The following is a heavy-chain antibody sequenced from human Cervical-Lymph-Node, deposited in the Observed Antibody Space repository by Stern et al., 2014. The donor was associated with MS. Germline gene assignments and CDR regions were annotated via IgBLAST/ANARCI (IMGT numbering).Heavy chain of an antibody. CDR1: GFTFSADF. Sequence: IQLVQSGGGLVKPGGSLRLSWAASGFTFSADFMTWIRQAPGQGLEWVSYISSRGSTVHYADSVKGRFTISRDNANNSLSLQMNSLRAEDTAVYYCASEKCTSASCYLSWGQGALVTVSS. J-gene: IGHJ4*02. CDR2: ISSRGSTV. D-gene: IGHD2-2*01. CDR3: ASEKCTSASCYLS. V-gene: IGHV3-11*01.